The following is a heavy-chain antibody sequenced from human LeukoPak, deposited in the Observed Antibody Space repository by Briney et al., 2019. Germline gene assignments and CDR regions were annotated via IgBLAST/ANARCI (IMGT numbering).Heavy chain of an antibody. D-gene: IGHD3-3*01. CDR3: ARALHDEFDI. CDR1: GFTFGDYY. V-gene: IGHV3-11*01. CDR2: ISSSGSTM. Sequence: PGGSLRLSCAASGFTFGDYYMGWVRQAPGKGLEWVSYISSSGSTMLYPDSVKGRFTISRDNAKKSLYLQLNSLRAGDTAVYYCARALHDEFDIWGQGTMVTVSS. J-gene: IGHJ3*02.